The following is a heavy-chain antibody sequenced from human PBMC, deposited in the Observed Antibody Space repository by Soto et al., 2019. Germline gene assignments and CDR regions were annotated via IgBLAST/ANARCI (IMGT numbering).Heavy chain of an antibody. V-gene: IGHV3-15*07. CDR2: IKSKTDGGTT. CDR1: GFTFSNAW. Sequence: EVQLVESGGGLVKPGGSLRLSCAASGFTFSNAWMNWVRQAPGKGLEWVGRIKSKTDGGTTDYAGPVKGRFTISRDDSKYTLYLQMNSLKTGDPAVYYCTTDSHQDLVVVPAADDAFDIWGQGTMVTVSS. CDR3: TTDSHQDLVVVPAADDAFDI. D-gene: IGHD2-2*01. J-gene: IGHJ3*02.